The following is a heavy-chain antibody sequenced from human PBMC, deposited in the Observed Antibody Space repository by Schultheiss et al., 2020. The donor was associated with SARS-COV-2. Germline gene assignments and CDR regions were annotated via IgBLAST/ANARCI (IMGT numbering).Heavy chain of an antibody. D-gene: IGHD1-26*01. CDR3: ARDGVMVGATSYYYYGMDV. Sequence: SVKVSCKASGGTFSSYTISWVRQAPGQGLEWMGRIIPILGIANYAQKLQGRVTMTTDTSTSTAYMELRSLRSDDTAVYYCARDGVMVGATSYYYYGMDVWGQGTTVTVSS. V-gene: IGHV1-69*04. CDR1: GGTFSSYT. J-gene: IGHJ6*02. CDR2: IIPILGIA.